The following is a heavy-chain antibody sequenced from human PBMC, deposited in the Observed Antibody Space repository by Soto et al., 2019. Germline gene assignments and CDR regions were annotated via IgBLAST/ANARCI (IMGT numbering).Heavy chain of an antibody. CDR3: GVQHTTPRSRWFGC. V-gene: IGHV1-2*02. CDR1: GYTFTAYY. CDR2: IHPNSGST. Sequence: QVQLVQSGAEVKKPGASVKVSCKASGYTFTAYYLHWLRQAPGQGLEWMGWIHPNSGSTKYEQKCQVRVTLAMGMTIRTAKMVLMSLRDCGTALYYCGVQHTTPRSRWFGCGGQGILVTVS. J-gene: IGHJ1*01. D-gene: IGHD3-10*01.